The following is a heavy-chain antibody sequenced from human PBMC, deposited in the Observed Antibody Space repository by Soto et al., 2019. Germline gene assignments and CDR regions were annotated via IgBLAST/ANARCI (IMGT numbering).Heavy chain of an antibody. Sequence: GGSLRLSCAASGFRFSSYAMSWVRQAPGKGLEWVSVIYSGGSTYYADSVKGRFTISRDNSKNTLYLQMNSLRAEDTAVYYCARVKFGYSYGYSDYWGQGTLVTVSS. CDR2: IYSGGST. V-gene: IGHV3-53*01. CDR3: ARVKFGYSYGYSDY. D-gene: IGHD5-18*01. CDR1: GFRFSSYA. J-gene: IGHJ4*02.